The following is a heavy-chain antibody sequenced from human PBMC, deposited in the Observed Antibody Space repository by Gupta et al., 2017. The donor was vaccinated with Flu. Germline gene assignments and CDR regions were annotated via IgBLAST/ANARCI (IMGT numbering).Heavy chain of an antibody. D-gene: IGHD6-6*01. CDR2: ISGSGDRT. V-gene: IGHV3-23*01. Sequence: VQLSESGGGLVQPGGSLTLSCAASGFSFDVHAMSWVRQARGQGLEWVSAISGSGDRTYYTDSVKGRFTISRDNSEHTLHLQMNNLRVDDTALYYCTKDYDSSSSKAWFDAWGQGTLVTVSS. CDR1: GFSFDVHA. J-gene: IGHJ5*02. CDR3: TKDYDSSSSKAWFDA.